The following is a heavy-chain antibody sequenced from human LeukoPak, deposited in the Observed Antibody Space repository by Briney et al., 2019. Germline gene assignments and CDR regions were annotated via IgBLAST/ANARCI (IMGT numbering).Heavy chain of an antibody. J-gene: IGHJ4*02. CDR1: GFKFEDYA. Sequence: PGRSLRLSCAASGFKFEDYAMNWVRHAPEKGLEWVASINWNGNDIVYADSVKGRLTISRDNAKKSVFLQMTSLRTEDVTLYYCTKGTSSTIFGLEFDFWGEGALGTVSS. V-gene: IGHV3-9*03. CDR2: INWNGNDI. D-gene: IGHD3-3*01. CDR3: TKGTSSTIFGLEFDF.